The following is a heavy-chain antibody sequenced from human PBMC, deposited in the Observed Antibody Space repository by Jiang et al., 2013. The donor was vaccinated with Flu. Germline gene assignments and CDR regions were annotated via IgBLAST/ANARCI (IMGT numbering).Heavy chain of an antibody. D-gene: IGHD3-9*01. V-gene: IGHV3-30*04. CDR2: ISYDGSNK. CDR1: GFTFSSYA. Sequence: GVVQPGRSLRLSCAASGFTFSSYAMHWVRQAPGKGLEWVAVISYDGSNKYYADSVKGRFTISRDNSKNTLYLQMNSLRAEDTAVYYCATTYYDILTGPGDYWGQGTLVTVSS. J-gene: IGHJ4*02. CDR3: ATTYYDILTGPGDY.